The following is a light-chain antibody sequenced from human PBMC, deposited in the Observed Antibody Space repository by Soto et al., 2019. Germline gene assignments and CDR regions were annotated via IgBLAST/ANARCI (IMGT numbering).Light chain of an antibody. V-gene: IGKV3-15*01. J-gene: IGKJ2*01. CDR1: QSVSSN. Sequence: EMVMTQSPDTLSVSPGERATLSCRASQSVSSNLAWYQQKPGQAPRLLIYGASTRATGIPARFSGSGSGTEFTLTISSLQSEDFAVYYCQQYNNWPPGTFGQGTKLEIK. CDR2: GAS. CDR3: QQYNNWPPGT.